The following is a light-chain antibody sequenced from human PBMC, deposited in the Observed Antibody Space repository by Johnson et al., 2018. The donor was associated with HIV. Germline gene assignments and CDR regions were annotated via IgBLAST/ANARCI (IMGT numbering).Light chain of an antibody. CDR1: SSNIGNNY. J-gene: IGLJ1*01. CDR2: DTY. Sequence: QSVLTQPPSVSAAPGQKVTISCSGSSSNIGNNYVSWYQQLPGTAPKLLIYDTYKRPSGIPDRFSGSKSGTSATLGITGLQTGDEADYYCGPWDSRLSAYVFGAGTKVTVL. V-gene: IGLV1-51*01. CDR3: GPWDSRLSAYV.